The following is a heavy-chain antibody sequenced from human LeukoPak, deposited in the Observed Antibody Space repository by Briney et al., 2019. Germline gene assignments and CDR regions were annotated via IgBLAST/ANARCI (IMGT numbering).Heavy chain of an antibody. CDR2: ISYDGSNK. D-gene: IGHD4-17*01. CDR3: AKDLGDYADY. J-gene: IGHJ4*02. V-gene: IGHV3-30-3*01. CDR1: GFTFSSYA. Sequence: GGSLRLSCAASGFTFSSYAMHWVRQAPGKGLEWVAVISYDGSNKYYADSVKGRFTISRDNSKNTLYLQMTSLRAEDTAVYYCAKDLGDYADYWGQGTLVTVSS.